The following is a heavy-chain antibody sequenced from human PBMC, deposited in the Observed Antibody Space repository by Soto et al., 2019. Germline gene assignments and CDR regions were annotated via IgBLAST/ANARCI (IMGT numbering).Heavy chain of an antibody. J-gene: IGHJ5*02. CDR1: GGSISSSSYY. CDR2: IYYSGST. CDR3: ARHVSVNKEGWFDP. V-gene: IGHV4-39*01. Sequence: SETLSLTCTVSGGSISSSSYYWGWIRQPPGKGLEWIGSIYYSGSTYYNPSLKSRVTISVDTSKNQFSLKLSSVTAADTAVYYCARHVSVNKEGWFDPWGQGTLVTVSS. D-gene: IGHD3-16*02.